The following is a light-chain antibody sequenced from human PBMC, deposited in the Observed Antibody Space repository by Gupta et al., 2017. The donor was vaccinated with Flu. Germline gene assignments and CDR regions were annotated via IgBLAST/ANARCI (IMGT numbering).Light chain of an antibody. CDR1: QSISNW. CDR2: KEA. V-gene: IGKV1-5*03. CDR3: QQYNRT. Sequence: DIQMTQSPSTLSASVGDRVTITCRASQSISNWLAWHQQKAGKAPKLLIYKEASLESGVTSRVSGSGYGTEFTRTISSLKTDDFATEYCQQYNRTFGQGTKVEVK. J-gene: IGKJ1*01.